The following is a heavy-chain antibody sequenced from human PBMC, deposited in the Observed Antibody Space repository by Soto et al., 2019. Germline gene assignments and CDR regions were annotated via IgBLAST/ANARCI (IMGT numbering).Heavy chain of an antibody. V-gene: IGHV3-33*01. Sequence: QVQLVESGGGVVQPGRSLRLSCAASGFTFSGYGMHWVRQAPGKGLEWVALVWYDGGNKYYADSVKGRFTISRDNSKNTLYLQMNSLRDEDTAVYYCVRAAGYSGNDYVYYYGMDVWGQRTTVTVSS. CDR2: VWYDGGNK. CDR3: VRAAGYSGNDYVYYYGMDV. CDR1: GFTFSGYG. D-gene: IGHD5-12*01. J-gene: IGHJ6*02.